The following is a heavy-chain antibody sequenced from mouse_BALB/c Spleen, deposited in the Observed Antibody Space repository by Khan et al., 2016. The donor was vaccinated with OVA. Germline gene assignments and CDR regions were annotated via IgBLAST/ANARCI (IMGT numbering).Heavy chain of an antibody. CDR1: GFSLTNYD. J-gene: IGHJ4*01. D-gene: IGHD2-10*01. CDR2: IWHDGST. CDR3: ARQPYYHYNIMDY. V-gene: IGHV2-6-1*01. Sequence: QVQLKQSGPGLVAPSQSLSITCTISGFSLTNYDVHWVRQPPGKGLEWLVVIWHDGSTTYNSALKSRLTISKDNSKSQVFLKMNSLQTDETAMYFCARQPYYHYNIMDYWGQGTSVTVSS.